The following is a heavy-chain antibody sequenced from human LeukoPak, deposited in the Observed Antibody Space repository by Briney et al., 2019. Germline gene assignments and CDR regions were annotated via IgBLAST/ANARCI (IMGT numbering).Heavy chain of an antibody. CDR1: GFTFSTYA. V-gene: IGHV3-23*01. CDR3: ARDDSGGYDLGASDY. CDR2: ISGSGANT. D-gene: IGHD3-22*01. Sequence: GGSLRLSCAASGFTFSTYAMSWVRQAPGKELEWVSTISGSGANTYYADSVRGRFTISRGNAKNSLYLQMNSLRAEDTGVYYCARDDSGGYDLGASDYWGQGTLVTVSS. J-gene: IGHJ4*02.